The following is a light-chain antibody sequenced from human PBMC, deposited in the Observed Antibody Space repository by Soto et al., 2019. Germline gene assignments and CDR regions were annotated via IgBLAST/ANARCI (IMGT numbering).Light chain of an antibody. CDR3: QSYDSSLSGYV. Sequence: QSVLTQPPSVSGAPGQRVIISCTGSSSNIGAGYDVHWYQQLPGTAPKLLIYGNSNRPSGVPDRFSGSKSGTSASLAITGLQAEDEAGYYCQSYDSSLSGYVFGTGTKVTVL. V-gene: IGLV1-40*01. J-gene: IGLJ1*01. CDR2: GNS. CDR1: SSNIGAGYD.